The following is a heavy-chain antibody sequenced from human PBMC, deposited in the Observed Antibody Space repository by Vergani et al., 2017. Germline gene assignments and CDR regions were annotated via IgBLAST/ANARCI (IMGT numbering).Heavy chain of an antibody. J-gene: IGHJ4*02. CDR2: INPNSGGT. CDR3: AIETETVITGTLSN. Sequence: QVQLVQSGAEVKKPGASVKVSCKASGYSFTDYYIHWVRQAPGQGLEWMGWINPNSGGTNYAQKFKGRVTMTRDTSITTAHMELSRLSSDDSAVYYCAIETETVITGTLSNWGQGTLVTVSS. D-gene: IGHD4-17*01. V-gene: IGHV1-2*02. CDR1: GYSFTDYY.